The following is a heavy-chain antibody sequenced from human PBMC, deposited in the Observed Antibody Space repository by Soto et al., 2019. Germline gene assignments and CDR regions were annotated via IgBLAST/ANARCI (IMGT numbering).Heavy chain of an antibody. CDR3: ARGPGGPDGPGDY. CDR2: INAGNGNT. J-gene: IGHJ4*02. CDR1: GYTFTSYA. D-gene: IGHD2-15*01. V-gene: IGHV1-3*01. Sequence: QVQLVQSGAEVKKPGASVKVSCKASGYTFTSYAMHWVRQAPGQRLEWMGWINAGNGNTKYSQKFQGSGTITRDTPASTAYMELSSLRSEDTAVYYCARGPGGPDGPGDYWGQGTLVTVSS.